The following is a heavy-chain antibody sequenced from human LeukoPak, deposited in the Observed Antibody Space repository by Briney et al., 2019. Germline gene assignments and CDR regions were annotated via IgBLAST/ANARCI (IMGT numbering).Heavy chain of an antibody. Sequence: GGSLRLSCAASGFTVSSNYMSWVRQAPGKGLEWVSVIYSGGSTYYADSVKGRFTISRDNSKNTLYLQMNSLRAEDTAVYYCARPYCSSTSCYHAFDIWGQGTMVTVSS. CDR1: GFTVSSNY. V-gene: IGHV3-53*01. J-gene: IGHJ3*02. CDR2: IYSGGST. CDR3: ARPYCSSTSCYHAFDI. D-gene: IGHD2-2*01.